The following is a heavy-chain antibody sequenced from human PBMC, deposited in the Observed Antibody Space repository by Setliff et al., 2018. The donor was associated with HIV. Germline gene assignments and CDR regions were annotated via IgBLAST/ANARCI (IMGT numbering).Heavy chain of an antibody. J-gene: IGHJ4*02. D-gene: IGHD3-22*01. CDR1: GGSFSGYY. Sequence: SETLSLTCSVSGGSFSGYYWSWIRQHPGKGLEWIGYIYYSGSTYYNPSLKSLVTISVDTSKNQFSLKLSSVTAADTAVYYCARLRYYDSSGYLDYWGQGTLVTVSS. V-gene: IGHV4-31*01. CDR2: IYYSGST. CDR3: ARLRYYDSSGYLDY.